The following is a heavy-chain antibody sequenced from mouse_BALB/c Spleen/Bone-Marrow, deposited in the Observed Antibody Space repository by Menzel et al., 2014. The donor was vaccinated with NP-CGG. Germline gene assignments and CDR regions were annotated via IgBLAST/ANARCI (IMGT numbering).Heavy chain of an antibody. D-gene: IGHD4-1*01. Sequence: EVQVVESGGGLVQPGGSRKLSCAASGFTFSSFGMHWVRQAPEKGLEWVAYISSGSSTIYYADTVKGRFTISRDNPKNTLFLQMTSLRPEDTAMYYCATGTRAMDYWGQGTSVTVSS. J-gene: IGHJ4*01. CDR3: ATGTRAMDY. V-gene: IGHV5-17*02. CDR1: GFTFSSFG. CDR2: ISSGSSTI.